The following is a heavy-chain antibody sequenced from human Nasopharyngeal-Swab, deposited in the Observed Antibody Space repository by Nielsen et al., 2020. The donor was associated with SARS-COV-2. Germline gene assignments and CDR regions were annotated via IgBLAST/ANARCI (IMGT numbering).Heavy chain of an antibody. Sequence: GESLKISCAASGFTFSNAWMNWVRQAPGKGLEWVSYISSSSSTIYYADSVKGRFTISRDNAKNSLYLQMNSLRAEDTAVFYCASQRSSGWFWGDYWGQGTLVTVSS. CDR1: GFTFSNAW. CDR2: ISSSSSTI. CDR3: ASQRSSGWFWGDY. D-gene: IGHD6-19*01. V-gene: IGHV3-48*04. J-gene: IGHJ4*02.